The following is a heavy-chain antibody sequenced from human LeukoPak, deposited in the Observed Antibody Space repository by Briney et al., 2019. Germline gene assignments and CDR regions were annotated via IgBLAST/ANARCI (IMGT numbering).Heavy chain of an antibody. D-gene: IGHD4-17*01. CDR3: AITTVTLPLRAFDI. J-gene: IGHJ3*02. Sequence: PSETLSLTCTVSGGSISSYYWSWIRQPPGKGLEWIGYIYYSGSTNYNPPLKSRVTISVDTSKNQFSLKLSSVTAADTAVYYCAITTVTLPLRAFDIWGQGTMVTVSS. CDR1: GGSISSYY. V-gene: IGHV4-59*01. CDR2: IYYSGST.